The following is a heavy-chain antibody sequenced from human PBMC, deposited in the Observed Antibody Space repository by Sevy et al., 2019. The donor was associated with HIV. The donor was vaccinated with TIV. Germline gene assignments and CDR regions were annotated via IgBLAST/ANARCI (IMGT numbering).Heavy chain of an antibody. CDR1: GGSISSYY. D-gene: IGHD5-12*01. J-gene: IGHJ4*02. CDR3: ARHSAYGFDY. CDR2: IYYSGST. V-gene: IGHV4-59*08. Sequence: SETLSLTCTVSGGSISSYYWSWIRQPPGKGLEWIGYIYYSGSTNYTPSLKSRVTISVDTSKNQFSLKLSSVTAADTAVYYCARHSAYGFDYWGQGTLVTVSS.